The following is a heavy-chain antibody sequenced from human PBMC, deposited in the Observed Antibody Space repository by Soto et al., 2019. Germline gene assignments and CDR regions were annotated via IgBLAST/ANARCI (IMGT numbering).Heavy chain of an antibody. Sequence: GASVKDSCKASGGSFSNYTISWVRQAPGQGLEWMGRIIPILGIANYAQKFQGRVTITADKSTSTAYMELSSLRSEDTAVYYCARGFRVATITGRSEYFQHWGQGTLVTVS. V-gene: IGHV1-69*02. D-gene: IGHD5-12*01. CDR2: IIPILGIA. J-gene: IGHJ1*01. CDR3: ARGFRVATITGRSEYFQH. CDR1: GGSFSNYT.